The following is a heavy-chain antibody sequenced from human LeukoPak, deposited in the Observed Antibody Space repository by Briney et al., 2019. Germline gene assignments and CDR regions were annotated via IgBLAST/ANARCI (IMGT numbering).Heavy chain of an antibody. CDR2: ISGSGGST. V-gene: IGHV3-23*01. CDR3: AKDPSTVTTPWFDP. CDR1: GFTFSSYA. Sequence: GGSLRLSCAASGFTFSSYAMSWVRQAPGKGLEWVSAISGSGGSTYYADSVKGRFTISRDNSKNRLYLQMNSLRAEDTAEYYCAKDPSTVTTPWFDPWGQGTLVTVSS. J-gene: IGHJ5*02. D-gene: IGHD4-17*01.